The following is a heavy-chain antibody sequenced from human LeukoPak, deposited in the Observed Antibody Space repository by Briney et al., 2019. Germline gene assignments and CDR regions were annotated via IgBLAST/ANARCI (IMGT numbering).Heavy chain of an antibody. D-gene: IGHD3-10*01. J-gene: IGHJ4*02. CDR1: GFTFSSHW. Sequence: PGGSLRLSCAASGFTFSSHWMHWVHQAPGKGLVWLSRINSHGSSTNYADSVRGRFTISRDNAKNTLYLQMNSLRAEDTAVYYCARGGDGYYGRNYFDYWGQGTLVTVSS. CDR2: INSHGSST. V-gene: IGHV3-74*01. CDR3: ARGGDGYYGRNYFDY.